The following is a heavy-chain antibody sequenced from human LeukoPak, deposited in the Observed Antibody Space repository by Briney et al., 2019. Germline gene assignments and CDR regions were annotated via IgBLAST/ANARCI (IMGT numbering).Heavy chain of an antibody. CDR3: AGETYGNFDY. Sequence: GGSLRLSCAASGFTFSSYAMHWVRQAPGKGLEWVAVISYDGSNKYYADSVKGRFTISRDNSKNTLYLQMSSLRAEDTAVYYCAGETYGNFDYWGQGTLVTVSS. V-gene: IGHV3-30-3*01. CDR2: ISYDGSNK. J-gene: IGHJ4*02. D-gene: IGHD4-17*01. CDR1: GFTFSSYA.